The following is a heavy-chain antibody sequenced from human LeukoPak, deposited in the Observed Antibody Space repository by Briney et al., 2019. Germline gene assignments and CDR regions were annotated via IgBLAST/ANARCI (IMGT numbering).Heavy chain of an antibody. V-gene: IGHV1-2*02. CDR3: ARGGPYYYGSGGQFDF. CDR1: GYIFSDYY. D-gene: IGHD3-22*01. J-gene: IGHJ4*02. Sequence: ASVKVSCKASGYIFSDYYIYWVRQAPGQGLEWMAWIDPASGGTNYAQKFQGRVSMSRDTSISTAYMELSGLRSDGTAVYYCARGGPYYYGSGGQFDFWGQGTLVTVSS. CDR2: IDPASGGT.